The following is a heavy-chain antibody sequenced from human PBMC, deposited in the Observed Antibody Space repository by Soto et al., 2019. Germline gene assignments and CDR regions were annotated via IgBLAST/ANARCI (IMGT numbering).Heavy chain of an antibody. D-gene: IGHD3-22*01. Sequence: SVKVSCKASGGTFSSYAISWVRQAPGQGLEWMGGIIPIFGTANYAQKFQGRVTITADKSTSTAYMELSSLRSEDTAVYYCARGHNYYDSSGYYWGWFDPWGQGTLVTVSS. V-gene: IGHV1-69*06. CDR3: ARGHNYYDSSGYYWGWFDP. J-gene: IGHJ5*02. CDR1: GGTFSSYA. CDR2: IIPIFGTA.